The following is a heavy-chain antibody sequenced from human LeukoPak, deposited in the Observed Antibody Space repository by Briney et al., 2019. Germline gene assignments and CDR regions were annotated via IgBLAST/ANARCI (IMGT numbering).Heavy chain of an antibody. CDR1: GGSISSYY. V-gene: IGHV4-59*01. D-gene: IGHD2-2*01. CDR2: IYYSGST. CDR3: ATATLDCSSTSCYDAFDI. Sequence: SETLSLTCTVSGGSISSYYWSWIRQPPGKGLEWIGYIYYSGSTNYNPSLKSRVTMSVDTSKNQFSLKLSSVTAADTAVYYCATATLDCSSTSCYDAFDIWGQGTMVTVSS. J-gene: IGHJ3*02.